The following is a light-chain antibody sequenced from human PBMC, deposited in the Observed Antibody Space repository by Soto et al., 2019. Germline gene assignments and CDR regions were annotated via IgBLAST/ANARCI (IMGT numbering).Light chain of an antibody. V-gene: IGLV2-14*01. CDR1: SSDVGAYKY. J-gene: IGLJ3*02. CDR2: EVS. CDR3: ASYTSTRMV. Sequence: QSALTQPASVSGSPGQSITISCTGTSSDVGAYKYVSWYQQHPGKVPKVIIYEVSNRPSGVSYRFSGSKSGNTASLTISGLQAEDEADYYCASYTSTRMVFGGGTKLTVL.